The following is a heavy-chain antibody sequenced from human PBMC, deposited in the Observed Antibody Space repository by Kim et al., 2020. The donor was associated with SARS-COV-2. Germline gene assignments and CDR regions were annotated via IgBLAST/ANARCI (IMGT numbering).Heavy chain of an antibody. J-gene: IGHJ4*02. CDR1: GFAFSSHA. CDR2: IDGTTTNI. Sequence: GGSLRLSCRTSGFAFSSHAMMWVRQTPEKGLEWVATIDGTTTNIHYPDSVKGRFTISRDNSQNSVYLHMSSLKAEDTAVYYCATWLQSHFYYWGQGT. V-gene: IGHV3-21*01. D-gene: IGHD5-12*01. CDR3: ATWLQSHFYY.